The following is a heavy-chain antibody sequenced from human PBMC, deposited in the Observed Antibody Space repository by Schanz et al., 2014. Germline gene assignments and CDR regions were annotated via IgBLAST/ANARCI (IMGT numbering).Heavy chain of an antibody. CDR2: INQSGTT. J-gene: IGHJ3*02. Sequence: QVQLQQWGAGLLKPSETLSLTCAVYGGSFSSNYWSWIRQPPGKGLEWIGEINQSGTTNYNPSLKSRVTISLDTSKNQFSLNLSSATAADTAVYYCARDRGHGDLPGDIWGQGTMVTVSS. CDR1: GGSFSSNY. D-gene: IGHD4-17*01. V-gene: IGHV4-34*02. CDR3: ARDRGHGDLPGDI.